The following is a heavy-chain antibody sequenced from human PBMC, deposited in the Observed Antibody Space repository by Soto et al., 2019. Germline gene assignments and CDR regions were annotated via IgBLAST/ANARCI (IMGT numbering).Heavy chain of an antibody. J-gene: IGHJ2*01. CDR1: GFTFSSYA. Sequence: GGSLRLSCAASGFTFSSYAMSWVRQAPGKGLEWVSAISGSGGSTYYADSVKGRFTISRDNSKNTLYLQMNSLRAEDTAVYYFANRDTVARRCFFYLWGRGTLVTVSS. CDR2: ISGSGGST. V-gene: IGHV3-23*01. CDR3: ANRDTVARRCFFYL. D-gene: IGHD4-17*01.